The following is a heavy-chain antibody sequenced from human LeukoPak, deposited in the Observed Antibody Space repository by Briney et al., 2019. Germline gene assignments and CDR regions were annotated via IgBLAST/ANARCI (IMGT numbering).Heavy chain of an antibody. CDR2: ISTSGST. J-gene: IGHJ4*02. CDR3: ARAPSSGTYYYFAY. CDR1: GGSITNYD. V-gene: IGHV4-4*07. Sequence: SETLSLTCIVSGGSITNYDWIWIRQPAGKGLEWVGRISTSGSTTYNPSLKSRVTMSADTSKKWVSLRLSSVTAADTAVYYCARAPSSGTYYYFAYWGQGTLVTVSS. D-gene: IGHD3-22*01.